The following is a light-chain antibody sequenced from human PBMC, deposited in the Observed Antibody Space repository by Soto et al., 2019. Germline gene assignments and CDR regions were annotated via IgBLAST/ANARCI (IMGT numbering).Light chain of an antibody. CDR1: QSVLYSSNNKKY. CDR2: WAS. Sequence: DIVMTQSPDSLAVSLGERATINCKSSQSVLYSSNNKKYLAWYQQKPGQPPQLLIYWASTRESGVPDRFSGSGSGTDFTLTISSLQAEDVAVYYCQQYYSAWTFGQGTKVEIK. J-gene: IGKJ1*01. V-gene: IGKV4-1*01. CDR3: QQYYSAWT.